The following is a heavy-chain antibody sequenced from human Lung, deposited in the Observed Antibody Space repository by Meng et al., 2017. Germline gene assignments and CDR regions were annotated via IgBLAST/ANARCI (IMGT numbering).Heavy chain of an antibody. J-gene: IGHJ4*02. V-gene: IGHV4-34*01. Sequence: QGHRKRWGAVLSKPSEALSLTCVVSGWSFSEYYWSWIRQPPGKGLEWIGEINHSGSTNYNPSLESRATISVDTSQNNLSLKLSSVTAADSAVYYCARGPTTMAHDFDYWGQGTLVTVSS. CDR3: ARGPTTMAHDFDY. D-gene: IGHD4-11*01. CDR2: INHSGST. CDR1: GWSFSEYY.